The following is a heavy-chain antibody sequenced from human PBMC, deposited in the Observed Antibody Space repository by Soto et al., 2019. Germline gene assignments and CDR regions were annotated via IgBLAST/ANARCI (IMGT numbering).Heavy chain of an antibody. CDR3: ARRLGGYDFWSGYYPWAFDI. J-gene: IGHJ3*02. Sequence: SETLSLTCTVSGGSISSSSYYWGWIRQPPGKGLEWIGSIYYSGSTYYNPSLKSRVTISVDTSKNQFSLKLSSVTAADTAAYYCARRLGGYDFWSGYYPWAFDIWGQGTMVTVSS. V-gene: IGHV4-39*01. CDR1: GGSISSSSYY. CDR2: IYYSGST. D-gene: IGHD3-3*01.